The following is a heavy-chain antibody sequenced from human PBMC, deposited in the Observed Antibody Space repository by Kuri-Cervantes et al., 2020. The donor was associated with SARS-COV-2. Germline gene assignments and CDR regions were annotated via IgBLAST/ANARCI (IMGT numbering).Heavy chain of an antibody. CDR2: INHGGGT. V-gene: IGHV4-39*07. J-gene: IGHJ6*03. D-gene: IGHD3-3*01. Sequence: SETLSLTCSVSGGSLTRSSYYWGWIRQPPGKGLEWIGEINHGGGTNYNPSLMSRVTISVDTSKNQFSLKLRSVTAADTAVYYCARGVRFLDPKYYYFYYYMDVWGKGTTVTVSS. CDR1: GGSLTRSSYY. CDR3: ARGVRFLDPKYYYFYYYMDV.